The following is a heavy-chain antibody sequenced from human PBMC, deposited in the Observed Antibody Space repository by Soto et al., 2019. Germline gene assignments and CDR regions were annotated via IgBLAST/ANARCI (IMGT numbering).Heavy chain of an antibody. Sequence: ASETLSLTCAVYGGSFSGYYWSWIRQPPGKGLEWIGEINHSGSTNYNPSLKSRVTISVDTSKNQFSLKLSSVTAADTAVYYCARWQQWQENWFDPWGQGTLVTASS. CDR1: GGSFSGYY. V-gene: IGHV4-34*01. CDR3: ARWQQWQENWFDP. J-gene: IGHJ5*02. CDR2: INHSGST. D-gene: IGHD6-19*01.